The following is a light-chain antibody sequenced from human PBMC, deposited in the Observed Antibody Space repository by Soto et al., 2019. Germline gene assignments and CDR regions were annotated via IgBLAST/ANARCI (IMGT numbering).Light chain of an antibody. CDR1: QSVASS. CDR2: DAS. CDR3: QQRTNWVT. J-gene: IGKJ4*01. V-gene: IGKV3-11*01. Sequence: EIVLTQSPATLSLSPGERATLSCRASQSVASSLAWYQQKPDQPPRLLIYDASKRAAGLPARYSGSWSGNDFTLTISRLEPEEFAVYYCQQRTNWVTFGGGTKVEIK.